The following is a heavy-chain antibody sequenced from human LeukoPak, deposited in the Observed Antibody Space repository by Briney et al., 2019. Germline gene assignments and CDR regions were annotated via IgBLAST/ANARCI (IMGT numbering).Heavy chain of an antibody. D-gene: IGHD3-22*01. CDR3: ARGPSLDYYASSGYYLSAPTYYFDY. J-gene: IGHJ4*02. CDR2: IYHSGSI. CDR1: GYSISSEYY. V-gene: IGHV4-38-2*01. Sequence: PSETLSLTCAVSGYSISSEYYWGWIRQPPGKRLEWIATIYHSGSIYNNPSLQSRVIMSIDTSKNQFSLNLRSVTAADTAVYYCARGPSLDYYASSGYYLSAPTYYFDYWGQGTLVTVSS.